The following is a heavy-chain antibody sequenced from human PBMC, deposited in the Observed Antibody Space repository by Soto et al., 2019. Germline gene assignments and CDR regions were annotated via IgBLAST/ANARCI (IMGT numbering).Heavy chain of an antibody. V-gene: IGHV3-23*01. CDR3: AKAKTKGRDGYNPLNYFDY. J-gene: IGHJ4*02. D-gene: IGHD5-12*01. CDR2: ISGSGGST. Sequence: EVQLLESGGGLVQPGGSLRLSCAASGFTFSSYAMSWVRQAPGKGLEWVSAISGSGGSTYYADSVKSRFTISRDNSKNTLYLQMNSLRAEDTAVYYCAKAKTKGRDGYNPLNYFDYWGQGTLVTVSS. CDR1: GFTFSSYA.